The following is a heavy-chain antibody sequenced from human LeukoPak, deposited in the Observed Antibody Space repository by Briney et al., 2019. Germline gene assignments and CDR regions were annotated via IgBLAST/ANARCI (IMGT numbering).Heavy chain of an antibody. J-gene: IGHJ6*03. CDR2: IHYSGST. Sequence: PSETLSLTCTVSGGSISSSIYFWGWIRQPPGKGLEWIGSIHYSGSTYHDPSLKSRVTVSLDTSKNQFSLKLSSVTAADTAVYYCARTGGSFYFYYYMDVWGKGTTVTVSS. V-gene: IGHV4-39*07. D-gene: IGHD1-26*01. CDR1: GGSISSSIYF. CDR3: ARTGGSFYFYYYMDV.